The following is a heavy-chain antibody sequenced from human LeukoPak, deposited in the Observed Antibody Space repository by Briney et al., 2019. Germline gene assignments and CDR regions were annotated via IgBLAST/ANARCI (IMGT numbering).Heavy chain of an antibody. D-gene: IGHD3-9*01. Sequence: SETLSLTCTVSGGSISSYYWSWIRQPPGKGLEWIGYIYYSGSTNYNPSLKSRVTISVDTSKNLFSLKLSSVTAADTAVYYCARSIRYFDLLFDYWGQGTLVTVSS. CDR2: IYYSGST. CDR1: GGSISSYY. J-gene: IGHJ4*02. CDR3: ARSIRYFDLLFDY. V-gene: IGHV4-59*08.